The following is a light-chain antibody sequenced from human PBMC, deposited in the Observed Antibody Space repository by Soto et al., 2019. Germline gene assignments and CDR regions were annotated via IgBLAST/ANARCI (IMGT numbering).Light chain of an antibody. CDR1: YDISSS. V-gene: IGKV1-9*01. CDR2: DSS. J-gene: IGKJ2*01. Sequence: DIQLPQSPSFLSASVEDRVTISCRASYDISSSLAWYQQEPGKPPKLLIYDSSTLQTGVPPRFTGSGSGRKFTLTISGLQFGDFATYFCQQLSHYPYTFGQGTKLEI. CDR3: QQLSHYPYT.